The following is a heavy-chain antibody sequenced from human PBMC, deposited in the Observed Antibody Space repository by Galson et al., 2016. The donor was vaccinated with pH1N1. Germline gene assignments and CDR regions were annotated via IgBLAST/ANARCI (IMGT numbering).Heavy chain of an antibody. CDR3: VKDLRDIVVLIDFTQY. D-gene: IGHD3-22*01. V-gene: IGHV3-23*01. J-gene: IGHJ4*02. CDR1: GLTFINYA. CDR2: ISGSVAAT. Sequence: SLRLSCAASGLTFINYAMNWVRQAPGKGLEWVSTISGSVAATYYADSVKGRFTVSGDSSMNTLYLQMNSLRAEDTAVYYCVKDLRDIVVLIDFTQYWGQGTLVTVSS.